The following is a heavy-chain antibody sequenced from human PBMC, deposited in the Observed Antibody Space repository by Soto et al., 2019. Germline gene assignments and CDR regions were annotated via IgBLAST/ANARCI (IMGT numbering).Heavy chain of an antibody. J-gene: IGHJ4*01. CDR1: GFTFSDYY. CDR3: VRGGGGGLFDH. V-gene: IGHV3-11*06. Sequence: XGPLILSCASSGFTFSDYYMSWIRQAPGKGLEWLSYISPGSRYPAYADSVKGRFTISRDNARRSLSLQMNSLTVDDTAIYYCVRGGGGGLFDHWGHGSMVTVSS. D-gene: IGHD2-15*01. CDR2: ISPGSRYP.